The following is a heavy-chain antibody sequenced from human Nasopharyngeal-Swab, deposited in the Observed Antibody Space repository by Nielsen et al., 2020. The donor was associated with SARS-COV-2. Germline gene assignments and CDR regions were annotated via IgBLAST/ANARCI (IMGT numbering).Heavy chain of an antibody. J-gene: IGHJ5*02. CDR3: ARALDPRRYNWFDP. CDR2: IYSGGST. Sequence: RQRPGQGLEWVSIIYSGGSTYYSDSVKGRFTISRHNSKNTLYLQMNSLRVEDTAVYYCARALDPRRYNWFDPWGQGTLVTVSS. D-gene: IGHD6-6*01. V-gene: IGHV3-53*04.